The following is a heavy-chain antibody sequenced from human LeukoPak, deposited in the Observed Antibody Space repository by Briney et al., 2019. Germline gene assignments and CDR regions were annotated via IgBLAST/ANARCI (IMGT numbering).Heavy chain of an antibody. CDR1: GFTFSAFS. CDR2: MSGSTAST. CDR3: ARESINHFDY. Sequence: PGGSLRLSCAASGFTFSAFSMSWVRQAPGKGLEWVSAMSGSTASTNYADYYADSVKGRFTISRDNSKNTLYLQMNSLKVEDTAVYYCARESINHFDYWGQGTLVTVSS. J-gene: IGHJ4*02. V-gene: IGHV3-23*01.